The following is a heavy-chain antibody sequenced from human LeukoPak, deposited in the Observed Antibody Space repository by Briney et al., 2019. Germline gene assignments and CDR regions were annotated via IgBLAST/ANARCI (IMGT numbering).Heavy chain of an antibody. CDR3: ARGGAGGYSNYYYGMDV. CDR2: IIPIFGIA. J-gene: IGHJ6*02. D-gene: IGHD3-10*01. V-gene: IGHV1-69*04. Sequence: GASVKVSCKASRDTFSSYAISWVRQAPGQGREWMGRIIPIFGIANYAQKFQGRVTITADKSTSTAYIELSGLSSEDSAVYSCARGGAGGYSNYYYGMDVWGQGTTVTVSS. CDR1: RDTFSSYA.